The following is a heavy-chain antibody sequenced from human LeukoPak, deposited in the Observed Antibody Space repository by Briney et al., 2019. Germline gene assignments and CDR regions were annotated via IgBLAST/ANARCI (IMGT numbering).Heavy chain of an antibody. J-gene: IGHJ4*02. CDR3: ARDVNLRQLVD. Sequence: PGGSLRLSCAGSGFPFSSYPISWVRQPPGKGLEWVSAITASGDSTYSADSVKGRFTISRDNSMGTLFLQMNSLRSDDTAVYFCARDVNLRQLVDWGQGTLVIVSS. CDR1: GFPFSSYP. CDR2: ITASGDST. D-gene: IGHD6-6*01. V-gene: IGHV3-23*01.